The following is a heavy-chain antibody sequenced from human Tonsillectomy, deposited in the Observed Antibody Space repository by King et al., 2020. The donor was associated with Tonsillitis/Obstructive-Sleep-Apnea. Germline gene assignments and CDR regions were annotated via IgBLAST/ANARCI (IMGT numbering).Heavy chain of an antibody. CDR3: AREVRFLEWLLSYYYYMDV. J-gene: IGHJ6*03. CDR1: GFTFSSYG. CDR2: VWYDGSNK. Sequence: GQLVQSGGGVVQPGRSRRISCAAAGFTFSSYGMHGVRQAPGKGLEWVSFVWYDGSNKYYADSVKGRFTISRDNSKNTLYLQMNSLRAEDTAVYYCAREVRFLEWLLSYYYYMDVWGKGTTVTVSS. D-gene: IGHD3-3*01. V-gene: IGHV3-33*01.